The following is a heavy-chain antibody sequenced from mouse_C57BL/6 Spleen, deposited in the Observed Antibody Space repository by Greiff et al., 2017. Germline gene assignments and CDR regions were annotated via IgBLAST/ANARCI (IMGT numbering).Heavy chain of an antibody. CDR1: GYSITSGYD. Sequence: EVQLKESGPGMVKPSQSLSLTCTVTGYSITSGYDWHWIRHFPGNNLEWMGFISYSGSTNYNPNLKSRISITHDTSKNHFFLKLNSVTTEDTATYYCARGDGYYGGYVDVWGTGTTVTVSS. J-gene: IGHJ1*03. V-gene: IGHV3-1*01. D-gene: IGHD2-3*01. CDR3: ARGDGYYGGYVDV. CDR2: ISYSGST.